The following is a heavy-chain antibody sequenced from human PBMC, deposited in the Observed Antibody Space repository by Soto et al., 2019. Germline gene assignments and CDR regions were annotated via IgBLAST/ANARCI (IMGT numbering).Heavy chain of an antibody. CDR1: GFTVISDY. J-gene: IGHJ4*02. Sequence: DVQLVESGGGLVQRGGSLRLACAASGFTVISDYMTWVRQAPGKGLEWVSVIYSGVNTSYADSVKGRFTISRDNPKNTLYLQMNSLRAEDTAVYYCARGRLLISDWGQGAQVIV. CDR3: ARGRLLISD. CDR2: IYSGVNT. V-gene: IGHV3-66*01. D-gene: IGHD1-26*01.